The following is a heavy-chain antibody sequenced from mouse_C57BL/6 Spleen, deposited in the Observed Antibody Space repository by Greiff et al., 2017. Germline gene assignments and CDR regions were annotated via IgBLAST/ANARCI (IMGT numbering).Heavy chain of an antibody. CDR1: GYTFTSYW. CDR3: AREYYSPYYFDY. J-gene: IGHJ2*01. Sequence: QVQLQQPGAELVRPGSSVKLSCKASGYTFTSYWMDWVKQRPGQGLEWIGNIYPSDSETHYNQKFKDKATLTVDKSSSTAYMQLSILTSEDSAVYYSAREYYSPYYFDYWGQGTTLTVST. D-gene: IGHD2-12*01. V-gene: IGHV1-61*01. CDR2: IYPSDSET.